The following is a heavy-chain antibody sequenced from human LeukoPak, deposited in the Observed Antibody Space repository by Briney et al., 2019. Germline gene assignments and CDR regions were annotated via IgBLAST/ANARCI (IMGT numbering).Heavy chain of an antibody. CDR3: ARGKSGSYDYFDY. V-gene: IGHV3-30*04. Sequence: GGSLRLSCAASGFTFSGYAMHWVRQAPGKGLEWVAVISYDGSNKYYADSVKGRFTISRDNSKNTLYLQMNSLRAEDTAVYYCARGKSGSYDYFDYWGQGTLVTVSS. J-gene: IGHJ4*02. CDR1: GFTFSGYA. D-gene: IGHD1-26*01. CDR2: ISYDGSNK.